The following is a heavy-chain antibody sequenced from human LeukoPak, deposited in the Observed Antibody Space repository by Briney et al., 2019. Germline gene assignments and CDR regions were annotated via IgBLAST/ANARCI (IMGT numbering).Heavy chain of an antibody. CDR3: ARAGGTTVTTNYYYYYMDV. J-gene: IGHJ6*03. D-gene: IGHD4-17*01. CDR1: GFTFSSYG. V-gene: IGHV3-23*01. CDR2: ISGSGGST. Sequence: GGSLRLSCAASGFTFSSYGMSWVRQAPGKGLEWVSSISGSGGSTYYADSVKGRFTISRDNSKNTLYLQMNSLRAEDTAVYYCARAGGTTVTTNYYYYYMDVWGKGTTVTVSS.